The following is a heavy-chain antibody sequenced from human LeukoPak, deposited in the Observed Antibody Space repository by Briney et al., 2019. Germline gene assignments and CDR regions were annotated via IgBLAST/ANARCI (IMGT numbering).Heavy chain of an antibody. J-gene: IGHJ4*02. V-gene: IGHV4-34*01. CDR2: INHSGST. CDR3: ARVHYDILTGSSHLDY. CDR1: GGSFSGYY. D-gene: IGHD3-9*01. Sequence: SETLSLTCAAYGGSFSGYYWSWIRQPPGGGLEWFGEINHSGSTNYNPSLKSRVTISVDTSKDQFSLKLSSVTAADTAVYYCARVHYDILTGSSHLDYWGQGTLVTVSS.